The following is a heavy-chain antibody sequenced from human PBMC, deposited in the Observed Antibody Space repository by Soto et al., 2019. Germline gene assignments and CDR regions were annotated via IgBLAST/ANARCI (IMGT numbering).Heavy chain of an antibody. CDR3: ARRGSGSYDDY. Sequence: EVQLLESGGGLVQPGGSLRFSCAASGFTFSSYAMNWVRQAPGKGLEWVSVISGSSDSTYYADSVKGRFTISRDNSKNTLYVQMNSLRAEDTAIYYCARRGSGSYDDYWGQGALVTVSS. CDR2: ISGSSDST. D-gene: IGHD1-26*01. V-gene: IGHV3-23*01. J-gene: IGHJ4*02. CDR1: GFTFSSYA.